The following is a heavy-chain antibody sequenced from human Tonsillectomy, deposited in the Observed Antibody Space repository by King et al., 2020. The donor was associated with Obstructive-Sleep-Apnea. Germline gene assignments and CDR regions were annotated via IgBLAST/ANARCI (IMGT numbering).Heavy chain of an antibody. CDR2: ISYDGSPK. V-gene: IGHV3-30*04. Sequence: VQLVESGGGVVQPGRSLRLSCAASGFTFSNYAVHWVRQAPGKGLEWVSVISYDGSPKVYADSVKGRFTISRDNSKSTLFLQMNSLRLEDTAVYYCATDPSRGDYVSYFHHWGQGTLVTVSS. CDR1: GFTFSNYA. D-gene: IGHD4-17*01. CDR3: ATDPSRGDYVSYFHH. J-gene: IGHJ1*01.